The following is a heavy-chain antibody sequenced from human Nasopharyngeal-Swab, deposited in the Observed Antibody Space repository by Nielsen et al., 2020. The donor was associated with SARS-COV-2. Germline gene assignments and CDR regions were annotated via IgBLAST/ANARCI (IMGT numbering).Heavy chain of an antibody. CDR3: ARSRDTTETAGDH. Sequence: ASVKVSCKASGYTFTGYYMHWVRQAPGQGLEWMGRINPNSGGTNYAQKFQGRVTMTRDTSISTAYMELRSLRSDDTAVYYCARSRDTTETAGDHWGQGTLVTVSS. CDR1: GYTFTGYY. V-gene: IGHV1-2*06. CDR2: INPNSGGT. D-gene: IGHD1-1*01. J-gene: IGHJ5*02.